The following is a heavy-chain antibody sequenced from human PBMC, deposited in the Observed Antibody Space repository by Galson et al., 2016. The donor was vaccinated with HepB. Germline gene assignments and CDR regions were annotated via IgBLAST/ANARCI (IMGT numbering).Heavy chain of an antibody. CDR1: GYTFTSYY. D-gene: IGHD6-6*01. J-gene: IGHJ4*02. CDR2: INPSGGAT. Sequence: SGYTFTSYYIHWVRQAPGQGLEWMGIINPSGGATNYAQRFQGRVTMTRDTSTSTVYMELSSLRYEDTAVYYCARDGRGQYSSSSYFDYWGQGTLVTVSS. V-gene: IGHV1-46*01. CDR3: ARDGRGQYSSSSYFDY.